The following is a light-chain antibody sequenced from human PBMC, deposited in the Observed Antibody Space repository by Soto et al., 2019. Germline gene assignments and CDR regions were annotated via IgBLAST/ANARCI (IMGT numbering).Light chain of an antibody. Sequence: DIQMTQSPSTLSASIVDTVTITCRASHNIDTWLAWFQQKPGKAPNLLIYKASTLEAGVPSRFSGSASGTEFTLTISSLQPDDFATYYCQQHADYPITFGGGTKVDI. CDR2: KAS. J-gene: IGKJ4*01. V-gene: IGKV1-5*03. CDR1: HNIDTW. CDR3: QQHADYPIT.